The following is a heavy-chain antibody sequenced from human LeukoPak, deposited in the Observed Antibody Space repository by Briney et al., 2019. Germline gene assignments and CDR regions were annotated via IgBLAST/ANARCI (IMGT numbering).Heavy chain of an antibody. V-gene: IGHV3-74*01. D-gene: IGHD4/OR15-4a*01. CDR1: GITFTGNW. CDR2: IRSDGSSA. J-gene: IGHJ4*02. Sequence: GGSLRLSCAASGITFTGNWHWVRQAPGKGLVWVSVIRSDGSSATYADSVRGRFTISRDSAKNTLYLQMNSLRVEDTAVYYCAPIGAGYWGQGTLVIVSS. CDR3: APIGAGY.